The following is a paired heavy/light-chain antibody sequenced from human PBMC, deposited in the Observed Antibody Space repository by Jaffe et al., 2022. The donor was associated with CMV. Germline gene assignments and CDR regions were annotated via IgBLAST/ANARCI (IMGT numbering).Heavy chain of an antibody. CDR1: GGSFSGYY. CDR3: ARLPNRVNGPHRGSAFDI. CDR2: INHSGST. D-gene: IGHD2-8*01. J-gene: IGHJ3*02. V-gene: IGHV4-34*01. Sequence: QVQLQQWGAGLLKPSETLSLTCAVYGGSFSGYYWSWIRQPPGKGLEWIGEINHSGSTNYNPSLKSRVTISVDTSKNQFSLKLSSVTAADTAVYYCARLPNRVNGPHRGSAFDIWGQGTMVTVSS.
Light chain of an antibody. CDR3: QQRSNWPQVT. Sequence: EIVLTQSPATLSLSPGERATLSCRASQSVSSYLAWYQQKPGQAPRLLIYDASNRATGIPARFSGSGSGTDFTLTISSLEPEDFAVYYCQQRSNWPQVTFGPGTKVDIK. V-gene: IGKV3-11*01. CDR2: DAS. J-gene: IGKJ3*01. CDR1: QSVSSY.